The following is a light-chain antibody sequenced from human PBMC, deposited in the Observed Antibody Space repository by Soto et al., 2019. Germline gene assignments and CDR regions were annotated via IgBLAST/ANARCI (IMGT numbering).Light chain of an antibody. CDR1: QSVLYSSNNKNY. V-gene: IGKV4-1*01. CDR2: WES. CDR3: QQYYSTPLT. Sequence: DIVMTQSPDSLAVSLGERATINCKSSQSVLYSSNNKNYLAWYQQKPGQPPKLLLYWESTRESGVPDRFNGRGYGTDVTLTINSLQAEDVAVYYCQQYYSTPLTFGQGTKVEIK. J-gene: IGKJ1*01.